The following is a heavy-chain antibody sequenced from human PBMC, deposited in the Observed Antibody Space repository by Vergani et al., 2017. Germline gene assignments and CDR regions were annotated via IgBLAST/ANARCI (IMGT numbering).Heavy chain of an antibody. CDR3: AKATSPYCSSTSCYCVDY. CDR2: ISGSGGST. CDR1: GFTFSSYA. J-gene: IGHJ4*02. Sequence: EVQLLESGGGLVQPGGSLRLSCAASGFTFSSYAMSWVRQAPGKGLEWVSAISGSGGSTYYADSVKGRFTISRDNSKNTLYLQMNSPRAEDTAVYYCAKATSPYCSSTSCYCVDYWGQGTLVTVSS. V-gene: IGHV3-23*01. D-gene: IGHD2-2*01.